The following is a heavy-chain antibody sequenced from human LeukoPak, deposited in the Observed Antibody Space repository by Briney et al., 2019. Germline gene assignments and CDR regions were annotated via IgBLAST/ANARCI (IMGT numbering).Heavy chain of an antibody. D-gene: IGHD4-23*01. CDR3: ARGDYGGKSEAAFDY. Sequence: ASVKVSCKASGYTFTSYYMHWVRQAPGQGLEWMGIINPSGGSTSYAQKFQGRVTMTRDMSTSTVYMELSSLRSEDTAVYYCARGDYGGKSEAAFDYWGQGTLVTASS. CDR2: INPSGGST. J-gene: IGHJ4*02. V-gene: IGHV1-46*01. CDR1: GYTFTSYY.